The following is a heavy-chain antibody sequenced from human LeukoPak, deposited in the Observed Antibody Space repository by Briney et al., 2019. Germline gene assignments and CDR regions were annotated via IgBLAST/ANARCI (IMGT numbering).Heavy chain of an antibody. CDR2: INHSGST. Sequence: SETLSLTCAVYGGSFSGYYWSWIRQPPGKGLEWIGEINHSGSTNYNPSLKSRVTISVDTSKNQFSLKLSSVTAADTAVYYCARAGGVSYYGSGSYYPYDYWGQGTLVTVSS. V-gene: IGHV4-34*01. D-gene: IGHD3-10*01. J-gene: IGHJ4*02. CDR1: GGSFSGYY. CDR3: ARAGGVSYYGSGSYYPYDY.